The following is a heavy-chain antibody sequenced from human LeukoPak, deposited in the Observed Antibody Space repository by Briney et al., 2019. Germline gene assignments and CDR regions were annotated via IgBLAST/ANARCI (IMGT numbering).Heavy chain of an antibody. CDR1: SCSINNYY. V-gene: IGHV4-59*01. CDR3: VRHTTRGWYQVVY. D-gene: IGHD6-19*01. CDR2: ITYSGST. Sequence: SETLSLTCTVSSCSINNYYWIWIPQPPGQGLERIGYITYSGSTDHNPSLQSRVTISVDASKNKFSLKLTSVTAADTAVYYCVRHTTRGWYQVVYWGQGTLVTVSS. J-gene: IGHJ4*02.